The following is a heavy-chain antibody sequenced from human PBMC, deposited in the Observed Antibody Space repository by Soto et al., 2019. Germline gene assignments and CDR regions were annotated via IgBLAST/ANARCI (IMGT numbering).Heavy chain of an antibody. Sequence: QVQLQESGPGLVKPSQTLSLTCTVSGGSISSGGYYWSWIRQHQGTGREWLGYIYYCGSAYYNPSITSRLTISVDTSKHQFALSLSSGSDSDTAVYYCARGAGVWYQPLSPWLYPWGQGTLVTVSS. V-gene: IGHV4-31*03. CDR2: IYYCGSA. J-gene: IGHJ5*02. CDR1: GGSISSGGYY. D-gene: IGHD2-2*01. CDR3: ARGAGVWYQPLSPWLYP.